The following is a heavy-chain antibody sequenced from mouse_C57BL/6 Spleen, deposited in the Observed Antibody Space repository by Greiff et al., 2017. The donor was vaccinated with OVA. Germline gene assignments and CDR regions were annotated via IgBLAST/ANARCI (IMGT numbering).Heavy chain of an antibody. CDR1: GFTFSDYG. V-gene: IGHV5-17*01. CDR2: ISSGSSTI. CDR3: ARRDYYEGFAY. J-gene: IGHJ3*01. Sequence: EVQRVESGGGLVKPGGSLKLSCAASGFTFSDYGMHWVRQAPEKGLEWVAYISSGSSTIYYADTVKGRFTISRDNAKNTLFLQMTSLRSEDTAMDYCARRDYYEGFAYWGQGTLVTVSA. D-gene: IGHD1-1*01.